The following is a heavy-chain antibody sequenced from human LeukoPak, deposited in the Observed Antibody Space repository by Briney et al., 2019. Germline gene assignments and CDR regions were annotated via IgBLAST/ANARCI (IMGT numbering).Heavy chain of an antibody. D-gene: IGHD2-2*02. V-gene: IGHV4-39*07. CDR1: GGSISSSSYY. CDR3: ARDHSDCSSTSCYIPLLNWFDP. CDR2: IHYSGST. Sequence: PSETLSLTCTVSGGSISSSSYYWGWIRQPPGKGLEWIGSIHYSGSTYYNPSLKSRVTISVDTSKNQFSLKLSSVTAADTAVYYCARDHSDCSSTSCYIPLLNWFDPWGQGTLVTVSS. J-gene: IGHJ5*02.